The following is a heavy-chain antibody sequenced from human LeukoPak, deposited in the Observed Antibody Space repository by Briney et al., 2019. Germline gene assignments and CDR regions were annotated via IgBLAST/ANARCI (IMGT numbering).Heavy chain of an antibody. J-gene: IGHJ5*02. D-gene: IGHD3-16*01. CDR1: GFSISTYW. CDR3: AGDSHGYNWFDP. Sequence: PGGSLRLSCVASGFSISTYWMHWVRQAPGKGLLWVSGINTDGSRTDYADSVKGRFTISRDNAKNTLYLQMNSLRAEDTAVYYCAGDSHGYNWFDPWGHGTLVTVSS. V-gene: IGHV3-74*01. CDR2: INTDGSRT.